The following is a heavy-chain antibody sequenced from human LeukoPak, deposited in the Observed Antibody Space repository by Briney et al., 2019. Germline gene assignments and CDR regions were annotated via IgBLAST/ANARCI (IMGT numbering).Heavy chain of an antibody. CDR3: AKGYCSSTTCYSRFDP. D-gene: IGHD2-2*01. CDR1: GFTFSSYA. CDR2: ISGSAGST. J-gene: IGHJ5*02. V-gene: IGHV3-23*01. Sequence: PGGPLRLSCASSGFTFSSYAMSWVRQAPGKGLEWVSAISGSAGSTFYADSVEGRFTISRDNSKSTLYLQMNSLRAEDTAVYYCAKGYCSSTTCYSRFDPWGQGTLVTVSS.